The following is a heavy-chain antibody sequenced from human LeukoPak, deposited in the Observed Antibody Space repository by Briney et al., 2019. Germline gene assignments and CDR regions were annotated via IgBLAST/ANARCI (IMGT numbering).Heavy chain of an antibody. CDR3: ARSSSGWHFDY. CDR1: GGSSSGYY. CDR2: INHSGST. V-gene: IGHV4-34*01. Sequence: SETLSLTCAVYGGSSSGYYWSWIRQRPGKGLEWIGEINHSGSTNYNPSLKSRVTISVDTSKNQFSLKLSSVTAADTAVYYCARSSSGWHFDYWGQGTLVTVSS. J-gene: IGHJ4*02. D-gene: IGHD6-19*01.